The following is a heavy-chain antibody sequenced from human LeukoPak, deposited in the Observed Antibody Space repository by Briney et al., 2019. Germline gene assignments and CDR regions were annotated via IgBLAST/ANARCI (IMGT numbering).Heavy chain of an antibody. J-gene: IGHJ5*02. CDR1: GGSFSGYY. V-gene: IGHV4-34*01. D-gene: IGHD2-2*01. CDR3: ARGGLYCSSSSCTPDWFDP. Sequence: SETLSLTCAVYGGSFSGYYWSWIRQPPGKGLEWMGEINHSGSTNYNPAVKSRVTISVDTSKTQFSLQLTSVTAADTAVYYCARGGLYCSSSSCTPDWFDPWGQGTLVTVSS. CDR2: INHSGST.